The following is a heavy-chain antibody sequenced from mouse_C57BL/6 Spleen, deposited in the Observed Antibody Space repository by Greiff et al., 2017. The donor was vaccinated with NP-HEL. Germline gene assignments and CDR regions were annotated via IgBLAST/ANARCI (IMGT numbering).Heavy chain of an antibody. Sequence: VQLQQPGAELVKPGASVKLSCKASGYTFTSYWMHWVKQRPGQGLEWIGMIHPNSGSTNYHEKFKSQATLTVDTSSSTAYMQLSSLTSEDSAVYYCARSRDLGFAYWGQGTLVTVSA. CDR2: IHPNSGST. CDR1: GYTFTSYW. V-gene: IGHV1-64*01. CDR3: ARSRDLGFAY. J-gene: IGHJ3*01.